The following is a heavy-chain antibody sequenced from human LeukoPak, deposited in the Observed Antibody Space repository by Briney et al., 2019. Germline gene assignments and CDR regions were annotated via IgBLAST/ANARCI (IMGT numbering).Heavy chain of an antibody. V-gene: IGHV3-48*03. Sequence: GGSLRLSCAVSGLTFSNYEMNWVRQAPGKGLEWVSYIRTGGSSIYYADSVGGRFTIPRDDAKNSVFLQMTSLRAEDTAVYYCARDKGSDGIDLWGQGTLVIVSS. CDR3: ARDKGSDGIDL. CDR1: GLTFSNYE. D-gene: IGHD1-26*01. CDR2: IRTGGSSI. J-gene: IGHJ5*02.